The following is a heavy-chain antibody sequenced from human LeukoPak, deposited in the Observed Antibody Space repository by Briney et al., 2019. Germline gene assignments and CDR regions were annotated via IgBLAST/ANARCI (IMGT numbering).Heavy chain of an antibody. J-gene: IGHJ4*02. V-gene: IGHV5-10-1*01. CDR2: IDPSDSYT. CDR3: ARHFGGSRTRFDY. CDR1: GYSFTSHW. D-gene: IGHD3-16*01. Sequence: GESLRISCKGSGYSFTSHWISWVRQMPGKGLEWMGRIDPSDSYTNYSPSFQGHVTISADKSISTAYLQWSSLKASDTAMYYCARHFGGSRTRFDYWGQGTLVTVSS.